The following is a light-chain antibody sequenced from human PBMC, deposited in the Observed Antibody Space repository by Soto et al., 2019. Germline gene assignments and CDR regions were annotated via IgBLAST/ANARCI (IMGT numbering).Light chain of an antibody. Sequence: DIQMTQSPSSLSASLGDRVTITCRASQSISSYLNWYQQKPGKAPKLLIYAASSLPSGVPSRFSGSGSGTDFTLTISSLQPEDFATYYGQQSYRTPLTFGGGTKVEIK. CDR2: AAS. CDR1: QSISSY. V-gene: IGKV1-39*01. CDR3: QQSYRTPLT. J-gene: IGKJ4*01.